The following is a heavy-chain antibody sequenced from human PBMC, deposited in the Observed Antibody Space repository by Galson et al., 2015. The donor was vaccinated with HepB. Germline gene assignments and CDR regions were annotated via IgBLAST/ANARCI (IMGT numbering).Heavy chain of an antibody. CDR2: IKSKTDGGTT. CDR1: GFTFSNAW. V-gene: IGHV3-15*01. Sequence: SLRLSCAASGFTFSNAWMSWVRQAPGKGLEWVGRIKSKTDGGTTDYAAPVKGRFTISRDDSKNTLYLQMNSLKTEDTAVYYCTTGYCDFWSAPPDYWGQGTLVTVSS. J-gene: IGHJ4*02. D-gene: IGHD3-3*01. CDR3: TTGYCDFWSAPPDY.